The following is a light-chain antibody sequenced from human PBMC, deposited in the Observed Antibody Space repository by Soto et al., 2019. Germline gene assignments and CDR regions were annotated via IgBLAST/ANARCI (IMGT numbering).Light chain of an antibody. V-gene: IGKV3-11*01. CDR2: GAS. CDR1: QSVSSY. Sequence: EIALTQSPATLSSSPGERATLSCRTSQSVSSYLAWYQQKPGQAPRLLIYGASNRATGIPARFSGSGSETDFTLTISSLEPEDFAVYYCQQRSATWTFGQGTKVEIK. CDR3: QQRSATWT. J-gene: IGKJ1*01.